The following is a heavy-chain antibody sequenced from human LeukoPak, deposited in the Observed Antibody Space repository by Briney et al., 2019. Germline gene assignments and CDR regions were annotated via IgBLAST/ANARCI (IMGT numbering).Heavy chain of an antibody. Sequence: KTSETLSLTCTVSGGSISSYYWSWIRQPPGKGLEWIGYIYYSGSTNYNPSLKSRVTISVDTSKNQFSLKLSSVTAADRAVYYCARERGAVAFDYWGQGTLVTVSS. D-gene: IGHD6-19*01. V-gene: IGHV4-59*01. CDR1: GGSISSYY. CDR3: ARERGAVAFDY. CDR2: IYYSGST. J-gene: IGHJ4*02.